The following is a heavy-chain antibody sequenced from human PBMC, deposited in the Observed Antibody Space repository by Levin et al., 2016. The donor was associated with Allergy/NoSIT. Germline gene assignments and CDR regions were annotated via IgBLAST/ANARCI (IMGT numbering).Heavy chain of an antibody. J-gene: IGHJ6*03. CDR3: AKEAGAVTRRHHMEV. D-gene: IGHD4-17*01. Sequence: GGSLRLSCVASGFSFAGNALSWVRQVPGKGLEWVSGISVRGGNTYYADSVKGRFTVSRDNRKNTXFLQMESLRDEDTAIYYCAKEAGAVTRRHHMEVWGKGATVTVSS. CDR1: GFSFAGNA. CDR2: ISVRGGNT. V-gene: IGHV3-23*01.